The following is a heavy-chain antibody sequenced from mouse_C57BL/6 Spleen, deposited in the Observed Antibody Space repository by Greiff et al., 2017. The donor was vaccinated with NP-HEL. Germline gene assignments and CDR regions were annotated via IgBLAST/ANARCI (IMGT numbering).Heavy chain of an antibody. J-gene: IGHJ3*01. CDR1: GYTFTSYW. Sequence: VKLQQPGAELVKPGASVKLSCKASGYTFTSYWMHWVKQRPGQGLEWIGMIHPNSGSTNYNEKFKSKATLTVDKSSSTAYMQLSSLTSEDSAVYYCARDYDYVWFAYWGQGTLVTVSA. CDR3: ARDYDYVWFAY. CDR2: IHPNSGST. D-gene: IGHD2-4*01. V-gene: IGHV1-64*01.